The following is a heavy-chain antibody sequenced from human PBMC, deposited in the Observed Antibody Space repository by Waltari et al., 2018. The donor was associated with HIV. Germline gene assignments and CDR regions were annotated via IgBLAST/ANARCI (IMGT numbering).Heavy chain of an antibody. CDR3: ARGESVSVINIPPGYRFDY. CDR2: INPSSGNT. V-gene: IGHV1-2*06. J-gene: IGHJ4*02. CDR1: GDTFTGYY. Sequence: QVQLGQSGAELKKPGASVEFSCRASGDTFTGYYIPWVRQAPGQGPEWMGRINPSSGNTNYALNFQGRVTMTRDTSTTTAFIELSGLRFNDTALYYCARGESVSVINIPPGYRFDYWGQGTLVTVSS. D-gene: IGHD3-3*01.